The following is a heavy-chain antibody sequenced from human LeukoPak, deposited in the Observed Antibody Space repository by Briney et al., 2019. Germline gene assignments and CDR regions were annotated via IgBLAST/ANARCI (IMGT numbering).Heavy chain of an antibody. V-gene: IGHV1-69*01. D-gene: IGHD2-15*01. J-gene: IGHJ6*02. Sequence: SVKVSCKASGGTFSSYAISWVRQAPGQGLEWMGGIIPIFGTANYAQKFQGRVTITADESTSTAYMELSSLRTEDTAVYYCARERYCSGGNCFVTYYYGMDVWGQGTTVTVSS. CDR2: IIPIFGTA. CDR3: ARERYCSGGNCFVTYYYGMDV. CDR1: GGTFSSYA.